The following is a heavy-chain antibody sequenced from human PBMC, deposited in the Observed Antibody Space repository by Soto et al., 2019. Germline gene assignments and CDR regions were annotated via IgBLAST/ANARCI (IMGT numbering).Heavy chain of an antibody. V-gene: IGHV3-23*01. CDR3: PKHSSTWYPQNRDKEGMDV. CDR2: ISGSGGST. Sequence: PGGSLRLSCAASGFTFSSYAMSWVRQAPGKGLEWGSAISGSGGSTYYADSVKGRVTISRANSNITMYLQKNSLRAEDTAVYYCPKHSSTWYPQNRDKEGMDVWDQGTTFTISS. D-gene: IGHD6-13*01. CDR1: GFTFSSYA. J-gene: IGHJ6*02.